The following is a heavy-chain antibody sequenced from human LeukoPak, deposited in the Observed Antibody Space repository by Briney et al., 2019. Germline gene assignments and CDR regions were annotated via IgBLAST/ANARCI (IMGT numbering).Heavy chain of an antibody. CDR1: GYTFTSYG. J-gene: IGHJ4*02. D-gene: IGHD6-13*01. V-gene: IGHV1-18*01. CDR3: ARSVAAAGTGEYYFDY. CDR2: ISAYNGNT. Sequence: ASVKVSCKASGYTFTSYGISWVRQAPGQGLEWMGWISAYNGNTNYAQKLQGRVTMTTDTSTSTAYMELRSLRSDDTAVYYCARSVAAAGTGEYYFDYWGQGTLVTVSS.